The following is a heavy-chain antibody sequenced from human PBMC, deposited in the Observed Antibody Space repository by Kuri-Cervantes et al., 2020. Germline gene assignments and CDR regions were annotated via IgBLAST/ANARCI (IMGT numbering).Heavy chain of an antibody. J-gene: IGHJ6*03. D-gene: IGHD3-3*01. CDR2: IYSGGST. Sequence: GESLKISCAASGFTVSSNYMSWVRQAPGKGLEWVSIIYSGGSTYYADSVKGRFTISRHNSKNTLYLQMNSLRADDTAVYYCASGDAFGVVDYYMDVWGKGTTVTVSS. CDR1: GFTVSSNY. CDR3: ASGDAFGVVDYYMDV. V-gene: IGHV3-53*04.